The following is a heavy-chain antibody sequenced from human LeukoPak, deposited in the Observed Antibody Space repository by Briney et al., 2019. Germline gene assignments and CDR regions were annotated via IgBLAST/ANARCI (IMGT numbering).Heavy chain of an antibody. Sequence: ASVTVSCKASGYTFTSYYMHWVRQAPGQGLEWMGIINPSGGSTSYAQKFQGRVTMTRDTSTSTVYMELSSLRSEDTAVYYCARDNAEYSGYDNYFDYWGQGTLVTVSS. J-gene: IGHJ4*02. CDR3: ARDNAEYSGYDNYFDY. CDR1: GYTFTSYY. CDR2: INPSGGST. D-gene: IGHD5-12*01. V-gene: IGHV1-46*01.